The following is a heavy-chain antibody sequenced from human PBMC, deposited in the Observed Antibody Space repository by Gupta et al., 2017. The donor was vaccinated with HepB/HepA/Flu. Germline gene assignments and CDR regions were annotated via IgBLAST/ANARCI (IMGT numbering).Heavy chain of an antibody. Sequence: QVQLQESGPGLVKPSQTLSLTGTVSGGSISSGDYYWIWIRQPPGKGLEWIGYIYYSGSTYYNPSLKSRVTISVDTSKNQFSLKLSSVTAADTAVYYCARETHEVATKRYYYGVDVWGQGTTVTVSS. CDR3: ARETHEVATKRYYYGVDV. CDR2: IYYSGST. V-gene: IGHV4-30-4*01. CDR1: GGSISSGDYY. J-gene: IGHJ6*02. D-gene: IGHD5-12*01.